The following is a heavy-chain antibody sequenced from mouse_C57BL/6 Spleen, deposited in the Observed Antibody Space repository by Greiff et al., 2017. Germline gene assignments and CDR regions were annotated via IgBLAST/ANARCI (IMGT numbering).Heavy chain of an antibody. V-gene: IGHV1-4*01. Sequence: QVQLQQSGAELARPGASVKMSCKASGYTFTSYTMHWVKQRPGQGLEWIGYINPSSGYNKYNQKFKDKATLTADKSSSTAYMQLSSLTSEDSAVYYCARGYDGSFDYWGQGTTLTVSS. J-gene: IGHJ2*01. CDR2: INPSSGYN. CDR1: GYTFTSYT. CDR3: ARGYDGSFDY. D-gene: IGHD2-3*01.